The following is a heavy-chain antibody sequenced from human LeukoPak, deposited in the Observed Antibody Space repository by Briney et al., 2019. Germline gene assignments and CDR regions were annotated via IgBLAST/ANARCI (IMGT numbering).Heavy chain of an antibody. CDR3: AKDSTAGGSYYGMDV. Sequence: GRSLRLSCAASGFTFSSYGMHWVRQAPGKGLEWVAVISYDGSNKYYADSVKGRFTISRDNSKNTLHLQMNSLGAEDTAVYSCAKDSTAGGSYYGMDVWGQGTTVTVSS. V-gene: IGHV3-30*18. CDR2: ISYDGSNK. J-gene: IGHJ6*02. CDR1: GFTFSSYG. D-gene: IGHD5-12*01.